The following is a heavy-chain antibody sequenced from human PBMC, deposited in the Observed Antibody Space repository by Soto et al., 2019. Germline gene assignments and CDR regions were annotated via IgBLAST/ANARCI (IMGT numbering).Heavy chain of an antibody. J-gene: IGHJ2*01. CDR2: INAGNGNT. CDR1: GYTFTSYA. D-gene: IGHD6-13*01. CDR3: ARDDGSSWYWYFDL. V-gene: IGHV1-3*01. Sequence: ASVKVSCKASGYTFTSYAMHWVRQAPGQRLEWMGWINAGNGNTKYSQKFQGRVTITRDTSASTAYMELSSLRSEDTAVYYCARDDGSSWYWYFDLWGRGTLVTVSS.